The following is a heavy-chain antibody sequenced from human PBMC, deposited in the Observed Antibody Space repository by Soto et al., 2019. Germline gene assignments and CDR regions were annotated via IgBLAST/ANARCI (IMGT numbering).Heavy chain of an antibody. D-gene: IGHD1-26*01. CDR1: GDSINSSYW. CDR2: IYHSGST. J-gene: IGHJ4*01. V-gene: IGHV4-4*02. CDR3: ARVDLGSGSFAIFDY. Sequence: SETLSLTCAVSGDSINSSYWWSWVRQPPGKRLEWIGEIYHSGSTTYNPSLKRRVTISLDKSKNQFSLRLTSVTAADTAVYFCARVDLGSGSFAIFDYWGHGNLVTVSS.